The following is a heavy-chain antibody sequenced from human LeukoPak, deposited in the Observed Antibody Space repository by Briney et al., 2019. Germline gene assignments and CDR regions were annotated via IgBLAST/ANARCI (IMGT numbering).Heavy chain of an antibody. V-gene: IGHV3-30*04. CDR2: ISYDGSNK. D-gene: IGHD6-19*01. Sequence: GGSLRLSCAASGFTFSSYAMHWVRQAPGKGLVWVAVISYDGSNKYYADSVKGRFTISRDNSKNTLYLQMNSLRAEDTAVYYCARGAVAGRRVDYWGQGTLVTVSS. CDR1: GFTFSSYA. J-gene: IGHJ4*02. CDR3: ARGAVAGRRVDY.